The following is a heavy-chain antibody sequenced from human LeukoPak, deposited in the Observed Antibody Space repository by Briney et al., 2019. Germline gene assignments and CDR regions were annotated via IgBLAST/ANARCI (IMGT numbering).Heavy chain of an antibody. CDR1: GFTFSTYG. CDR2: IWHDGSHK. D-gene: IGHD3-16*01. V-gene: IGHV3-33*01. Sequence: GGSLRLSCAASGFTFSTYGMHWVRQAQGKGLEWVTVIWHDGSHKDYADSVKGRFTISRDNSKNTLYLQMNDLRAEDTAVYFCVRGWGSNVYASAFDVWGQGTMVTVSS. J-gene: IGHJ3*01. CDR3: VRGWGSNVYASAFDV.